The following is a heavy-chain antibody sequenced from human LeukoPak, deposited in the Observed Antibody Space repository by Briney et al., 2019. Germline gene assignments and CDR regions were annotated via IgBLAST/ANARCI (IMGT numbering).Heavy chain of an antibody. Sequence: SETLSLTCTVSGGSISGYYWSWIRQPPGKGLEWIGEINHSGSTNYNPSLKSRVTISVDTSKNQFSLELSSVTAADTAVYYCARGDMTTVTPFDYWGQGTLVTVSS. J-gene: IGHJ4*02. CDR1: GGSISGYY. CDR3: ARGDMTTVTPFDY. V-gene: IGHV4-34*01. CDR2: INHSGST. D-gene: IGHD4-17*01.